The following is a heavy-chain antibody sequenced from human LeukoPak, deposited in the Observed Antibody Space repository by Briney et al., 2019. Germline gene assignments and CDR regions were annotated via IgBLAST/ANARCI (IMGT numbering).Heavy chain of an antibody. Sequence: GGSLRLSCAASGFTFSSYATSWVRQAPGKGLEWVSAISGSGGSTYYADSVKGRFTISRDNSKNTLYLQMNSLRAEDTAVYYCANHALAARPPYYYYYYMDVWGKGTTVTVSS. CDR2: ISGSGGST. CDR1: GFTFSSYA. J-gene: IGHJ6*03. D-gene: IGHD6-6*01. V-gene: IGHV3-23*01. CDR3: ANHALAARPPYYYYYYMDV.